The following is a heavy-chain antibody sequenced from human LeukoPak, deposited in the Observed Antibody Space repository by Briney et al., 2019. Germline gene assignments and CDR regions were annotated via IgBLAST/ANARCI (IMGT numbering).Heavy chain of an antibody. Sequence: ASVKVSCKASEYIFTGYYMHWVRQAPGQGLEWMGWINPNSGDTNYAQKFQGRVTMTRDTSISTANMELRRLRSDDTAVYYCARAHYLNDAFDIWGQGTVVTVSS. V-gene: IGHV1-2*02. CDR1: EYIFTGYY. CDR2: INPNSGDT. CDR3: ARAHYLNDAFDI. D-gene: IGHD3-10*01. J-gene: IGHJ3*02.